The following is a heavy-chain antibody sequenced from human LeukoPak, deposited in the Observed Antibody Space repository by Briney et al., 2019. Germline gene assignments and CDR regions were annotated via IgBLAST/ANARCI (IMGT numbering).Heavy chain of an antibody. CDR2: IHTDGTT. J-gene: IGHJ4*02. D-gene: IGHD4-17*01. CDR3: ARHDYAEH. Sequence: GGSLRLSCTASGFTVSSDYMTWARQAPGKGLEWVSVIHTDGTTHYADSVKGRFTISRDKSTNTLYLQMDSLRAEDTAVYYCARHDYAEHWGQGTLVTVSS. CDR1: GFTVSSDY. V-gene: IGHV3-53*01.